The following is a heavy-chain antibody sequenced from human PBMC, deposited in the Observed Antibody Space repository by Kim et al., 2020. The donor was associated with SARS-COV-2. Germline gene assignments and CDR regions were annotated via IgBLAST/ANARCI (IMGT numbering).Heavy chain of an antibody. Sequence: SETLSLTCTVSSGSISSSSYYWGWIRQPPGKGLEWIGSIYYSGSTYYNPSLKSRVTISVDTSKNQFSLKLSSVTAADTAVYYCARQSRFGVVVAAPYYFDYWGQGTLVTVSS. J-gene: IGHJ4*02. V-gene: IGHV4-39*01. D-gene: IGHD2-15*01. CDR2: IYYSGST. CDR1: SGSISSSSYY. CDR3: ARQSRFGVVVAAPYYFDY.